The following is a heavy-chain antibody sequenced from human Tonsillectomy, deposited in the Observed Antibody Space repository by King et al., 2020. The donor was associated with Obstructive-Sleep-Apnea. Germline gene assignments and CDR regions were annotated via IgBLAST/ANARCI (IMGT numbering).Heavy chain of an antibody. CDR2: VNHGGST. J-gene: IGHJ4*02. D-gene: IGHD6-19*01. CDR1: GGSFSGYY. V-gene: IGHV4-34*01. CDR3: ARGVPGF. Sequence: VQLQQWGAGLLKPSETLSLTCAVYGGSFSGYYWSWVRQPPGKGLEWIGEVNHGGSTNYNPSLKSRVTISVDTFKNQFSLELSSVTAADTAVYYCARGVPGFWGQGTLVTVSS.